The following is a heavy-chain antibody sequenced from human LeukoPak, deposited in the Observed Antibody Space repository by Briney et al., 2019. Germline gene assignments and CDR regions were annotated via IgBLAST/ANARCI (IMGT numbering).Heavy chain of an antibody. D-gene: IGHD3-22*01. CDR1: GGSISSGGYS. V-gene: IGHV4-31*03. CDR2: IYYSGST. CDR3: ARDKGYYYDSSGYSLFDY. Sequence: SQTLSLTCTVSGGSISSGGYSWSWIRQHPGKGLEWIGYIYYSGSTYYNPSLKSRVTISVDTSKNQFSLKLSSVTAADTAVYYCARDKGYYYDSSGYSLFDYWGQGTLVTVSS. J-gene: IGHJ4*02.